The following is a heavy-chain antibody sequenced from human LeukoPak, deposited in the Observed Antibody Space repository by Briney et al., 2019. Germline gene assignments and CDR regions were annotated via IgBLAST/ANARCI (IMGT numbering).Heavy chain of an antibody. Sequence: SVKVSCKASGGTFSSYAISWVRQAPGQGLEWMGGIIPIFGTANYAQKFQGRVTITADESTSTAYMELSSLRSEDTAVYYRARWDTRLYYHPYYGMDVWGQGTTVTVYS. J-gene: IGHJ6*02. CDR1: GGTFSSYA. V-gene: IGHV1-69*13. CDR3: ARWDTRLYYHPYYGMDV. CDR2: IIPIFGTA. D-gene: IGHD1-26*01.